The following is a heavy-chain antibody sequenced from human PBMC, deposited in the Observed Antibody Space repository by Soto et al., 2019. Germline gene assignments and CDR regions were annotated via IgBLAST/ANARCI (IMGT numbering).Heavy chain of an antibody. CDR3: ARDPTTVTTNYYYGMDV. D-gene: IGHD4-17*01. J-gene: IGHJ6*02. Sequence: QVQLQESGPGLVKPSQTLSLTCTVSGGSISSGDYYWSWIRQPPGKGLEWIGYIYYSGSTYYNPSLKSRVTLSVDTSKNQFSLKLSSVTAADTAVYYCARDPTTVTTNYYYGMDVWGQGTTVTVSS. V-gene: IGHV4-30-4*01. CDR1: GGSISSGDYY. CDR2: IYYSGST.